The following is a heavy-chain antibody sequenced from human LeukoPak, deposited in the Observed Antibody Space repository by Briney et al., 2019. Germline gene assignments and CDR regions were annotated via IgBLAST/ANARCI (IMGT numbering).Heavy chain of an antibody. Sequence: PGGSLRLSCAASGFTFSSYGMHWVRQAPGKGLEWVAFIRYDGSNKYYADSVKGRFTISRDNSKKTLYLQMNSLRAEDTAVYYCAKDHKVYCSSTSCTDFDYWGQGTLVTVSS. CDR2: IRYDGSNK. J-gene: IGHJ4*02. CDR3: AKDHKVYCSSTSCTDFDY. CDR1: GFTFSSYG. V-gene: IGHV3-30*02. D-gene: IGHD2-2*01.